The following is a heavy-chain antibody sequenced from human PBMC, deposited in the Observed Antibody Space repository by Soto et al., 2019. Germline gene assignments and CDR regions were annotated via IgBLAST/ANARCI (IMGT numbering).Heavy chain of an antibody. Sequence: SETLSLTCTVSGGSISSSSYYWGWIRQPPGKGLEWIGSIYYSGNTYYNPSLKSRVTISVDMAKNQFSLKLSSVTAADTAVYYCARTPTRSDFHVVLHFFDLWGQGTQVTVSS. CDR3: ARTPTRSDFHVVLHFFDL. D-gene: IGHD3-3*02. V-gene: IGHV4-39*01. CDR1: GGSISSSSYY. CDR2: IYYSGNT. J-gene: IGHJ4*02.